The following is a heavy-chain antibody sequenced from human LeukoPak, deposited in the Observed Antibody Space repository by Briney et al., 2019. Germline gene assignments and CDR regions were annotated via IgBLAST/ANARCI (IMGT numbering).Heavy chain of an antibody. Sequence: PSETLSLTCAVYGGSFSGYYWSWIRQPPGKGLEWIGEINHSGSTNYNPSLKSRVTISVDTSKNQFSLKLSSVTAADTAVYYCARMAGYSSFYYYYGMDVWGQGTTVTVSS. CDR1: GGSFSGYY. D-gene: IGHD4-11*01. CDR3: ARMAGYSSFYYYYGMDV. CDR2: INHSGST. J-gene: IGHJ6*02. V-gene: IGHV4-34*01.